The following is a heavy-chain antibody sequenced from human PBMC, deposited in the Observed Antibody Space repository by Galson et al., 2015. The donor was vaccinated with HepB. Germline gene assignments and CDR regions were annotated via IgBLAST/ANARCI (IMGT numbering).Heavy chain of an antibody. Sequence: SVKVSCKASGGTFSSYAISWVRQAPGQGLEWMGGIIPIFGTANYAQKFQGRVTITADESTSTAYMELSSLRSEDTAVYYCARSKYYDFWSGYTNLDYWGQGTLVTVSS. V-gene: IGHV1-69*13. CDR2: IIPIFGTA. CDR1: GGTFSSYA. J-gene: IGHJ4*02. CDR3: ARSKYYDFWSGYTNLDY. D-gene: IGHD3-3*01.